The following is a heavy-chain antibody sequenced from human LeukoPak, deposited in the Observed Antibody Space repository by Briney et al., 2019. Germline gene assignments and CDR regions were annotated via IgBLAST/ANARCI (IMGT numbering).Heavy chain of an antibody. CDR3: ARDRSYGFTWFDP. J-gene: IGHJ5*02. D-gene: IGHD1-26*01. CDR2: IYSGGST. V-gene: IGHV3-66*01. Sequence: GGSLRLSCAVSGFTVSSNYMSWVRQAPGKGLKWVSVIYSGGSTYYADSVKGRFTISRDNSKNTLYLQMNSLRAEDTAVYYCARDRSYGFTWFDPWGQGTLVTVSS. CDR1: GFTVSSNY.